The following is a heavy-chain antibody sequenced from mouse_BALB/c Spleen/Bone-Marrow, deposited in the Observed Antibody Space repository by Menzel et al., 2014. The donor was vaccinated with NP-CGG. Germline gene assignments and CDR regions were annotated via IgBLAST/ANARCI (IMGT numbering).Heavy chain of an antibody. CDR2: INPSIGYT. V-gene: IGHV1-4*02. Sequence: VKLQESAADLARPGASVKLSCKASGYIFTSYTIQWIKQRPGQGLEWIGYINPSIGYTEYNQKFKDKTTLTADTSSSTSYMQLSSLTSEDSAVYYCAREGAYYAYFDYWGQGTTLTVSS. CDR1: GYIFTSYT. J-gene: IGHJ2*01. D-gene: IGHD1-1*01. CDR3: AREGAYYAYFDY.